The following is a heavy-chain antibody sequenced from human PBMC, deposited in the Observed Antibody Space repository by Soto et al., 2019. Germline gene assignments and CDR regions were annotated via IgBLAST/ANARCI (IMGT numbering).Heavy chain of an antibody. V-gene: IGHV3-49*04. CDR2: IRSKAYGGTT. CDR3: TRVEGYGGNSGPDYYYGMDV. D-gene: IGHD4-17*01. J-gene: IGHJ6*02. Sequence: GGSLRLSCTASGFTFGDYAMSWVRQAPGKGLEWVGFIRSKAYGGTTEYAASVRGRFTISRDDSKSIAYLQMNSLKTEDTAVYYCTRVEGYGGNSGPDYYYGMDVWGQGTTVT. CDR1: GFTFGDYA.